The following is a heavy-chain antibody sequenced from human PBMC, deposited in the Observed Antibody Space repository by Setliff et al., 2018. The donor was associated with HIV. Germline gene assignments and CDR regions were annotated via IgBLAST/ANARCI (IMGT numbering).Heavy chain of an antibody. CDR2: IYNSGST. V-gene: IGHV4-4*08. D-gene: IGHD3-22*01. Sequence: SETLSLTCAVHGGSFSGYYWSWIRQPPGKGLEWIGYIYNSGSTNYNPSLKSRVTISVDTSKNQFSLKLSSVTAADTAVYYCARGGLQDYYDSSGYNDYYYYMDVWGKGTTVTVSS. J-gene: IGHJ6*03. CDR3: ARGGLQDYYDSSGYNDYYYYMDV. CDR1: GGSFSGYY.